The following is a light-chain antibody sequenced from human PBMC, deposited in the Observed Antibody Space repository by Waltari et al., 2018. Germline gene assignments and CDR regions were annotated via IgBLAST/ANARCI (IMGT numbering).Light chain of an antibody. CDR3: QKYVSLPAT. V-gene: IGKV3-20*01. CDR1: QSVGRS. Sequence: EIVLTQSPGTLSLSPGYRATLSCRASQSVGRSLAWYQQKPGQAPRLLIYDASSRATGIPDRFSGSGSGTDFSLTISRLEPEDFAVYYCQKYVSLPATFGQGTKVEIK. CDR2: DAS. J-gene: IGKJ1*01.